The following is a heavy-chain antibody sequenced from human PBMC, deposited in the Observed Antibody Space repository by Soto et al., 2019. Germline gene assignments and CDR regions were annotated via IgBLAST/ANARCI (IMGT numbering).Heavy chain of an antibody. Sequence: ASVKGYCKASGYTFTSYYMHWVRKTPGQGLEWMGIINPSGGSTSYAQKFQGRVTMTRDTSTSTVYMELSSLRSEDTAVYYCVGSGSFYYYYMDVWGKGTTVTVSS. CDR2: INPSGGST. V-gene: IGHV1-46*01. D-gene: IGHD3-10*01. CDR3: VGSGSFYYYYMDV. J-gene: IGHJ6*03. CDR1: GYTFTSYY.